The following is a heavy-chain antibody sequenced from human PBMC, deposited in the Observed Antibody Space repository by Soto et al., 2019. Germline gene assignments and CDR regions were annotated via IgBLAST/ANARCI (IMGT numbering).Heavy chain of an antibody. CDR2: IYSGST. D-gene: IGHD2-15*01. Sequence: SETLSLTCTVSGGSISSSSSYWGWVRQPPGKGLEWMATIYSGSTYQNPSLKSRVTISVDTSKNQFSLKLSSVTAADTAVYYCARSGPYCPVGTCYFLMSRAVDYWGQGALVTVSS. V-gene: IGHV4-39*01. J-gene: IGHJ4*02. CDR3: ARSGPYCPVGTCYFLMSRAVDY. CDR1: GGSISSSSSY.